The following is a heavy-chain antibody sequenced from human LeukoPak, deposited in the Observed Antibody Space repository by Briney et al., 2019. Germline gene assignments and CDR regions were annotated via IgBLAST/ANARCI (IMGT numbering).Heavy chain of an antibody. Sequence: PGGSLRLSCAVSGFMFSNWWMAWVRQAPGKGPEWVASIKQDGTEKFYVDFVKGRFTISRDNTKNSLYLQMNSLRAEDTAVYYCARESHSNYDYWGQGTLVTVSS. CDR2: IKQDGTEK. V-gene: IGHV3-7*01. J-gene: IGHJ4*02. CDR1: GFMFSNWW. CDR3: ARESHSNYDY. D-gene: IGHD4-11*01.